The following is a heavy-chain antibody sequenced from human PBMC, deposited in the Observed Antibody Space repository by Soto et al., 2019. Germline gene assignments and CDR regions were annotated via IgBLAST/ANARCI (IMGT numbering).Heavy chain of an antibody. CDR1: GYTFTSYG. V-gene: IGHV1-18*01. Sequence: QVQLVQSGAEVKKPGASVKVSCKASGYTFTSYGISWVRQAPGQGLEWMGWISAYNGNTNYAQKLQGRVTMTTDTSTSTAYMELRSLRSDDTAVYYCAGDGPNCSGGSCYGDYFDYWGQGTLVTVSS. CDR2: ISAYNGNT. D-gene: IGHD2-15*01. CDR3: AGDGPNCSGGSCYGDYFDY. J-gene: IGHJ4*02.